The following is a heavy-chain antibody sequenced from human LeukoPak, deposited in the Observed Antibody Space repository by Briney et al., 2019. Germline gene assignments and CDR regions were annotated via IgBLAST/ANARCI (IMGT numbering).Heavy chain of an antibody. V-gene: IGHV1-24*01. D-gene: IGHD6-6*01. Sequence: ASVKVSCKVSGYTLTELSMHWVRQAPGKGLEWMGGFDPEDGETIYAQKFQGRVTMTEDTSTDTAYMELSSLRSEDTAVYYCARSDRQLVPRAEYFQHWGQGTLVTVSS. J-gene: IGHJ1*01. CDR3: ARSDRQLVPRAEYFQH. CDR1: GYTLTELS. CDR2: FDPEDGET.